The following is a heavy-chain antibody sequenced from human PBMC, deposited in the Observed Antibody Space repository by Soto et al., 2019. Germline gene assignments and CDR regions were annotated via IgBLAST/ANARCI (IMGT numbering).Heavy chain of an antibody. Sequence: QVQLQESGPGLVKPSQTLSLTCTVSGGSISSGGTGSYWTWIRQLPGKGLEWIGCIYYTGNTYYNPSLNSLPTISIDTSEIQFSLKLTSVTAADTAVYFCASGHDAYKVRYWGQGTLVTVSS. V-gene: IGHV4-31*01. CDR3: ASGHDAYKVRY. CDR2: IYYTGNT. CDR1: GGSISSGGTGSY. J-gene: IGHJ4*02. D-gene: IGHD1-1*01.